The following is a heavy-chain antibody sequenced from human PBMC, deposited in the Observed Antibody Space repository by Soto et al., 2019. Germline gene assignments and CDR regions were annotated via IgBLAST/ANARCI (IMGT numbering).Heavy chain of an antibody. CDR3: ATGSLPGREWEPWNFDC. CDR1: GYTLTELS. Sequence: ASVKVSCKVSGYTLTELSMHWVRQAPGKGLEWMGGFDPEDGETIYAQKFQGRVTMTEDTSTDTAYMELSSLRSEDTAVYYCATGSLPGREWEPWNFDCRGPGTLVTVSS. J-gene: IGHJ4*02. V-gene: IGHV1-24*01. CDR2: FDPEDGET. D-gene: IGHD1-26*01.